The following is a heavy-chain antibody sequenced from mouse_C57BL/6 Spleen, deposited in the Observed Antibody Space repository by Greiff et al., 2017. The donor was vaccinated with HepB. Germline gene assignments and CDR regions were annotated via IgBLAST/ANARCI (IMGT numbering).Heavy chain of an antibody. D-gene: IGHD1-1*01. CDR1: GFSLTSYG. CDR3: ARNFGVTTVVPSMDY. J-gene: IGHJ4*01. CDR2: IWSGGST. Sequence: ESGPGLVQPSQSLSITCTVSGFSLTSYGVHWVRQSPGKGLEWLGVIWSGGSTDYNAAFISRLSISKDNSKSQVFFKMNSLQADDTAIYYCARNFGVTTVVPSMDYWGQGTSVTVSS. V-gene: IGHV2-2*01.